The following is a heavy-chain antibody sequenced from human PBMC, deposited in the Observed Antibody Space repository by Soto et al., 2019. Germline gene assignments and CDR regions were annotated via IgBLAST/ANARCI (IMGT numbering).Heavy chain of an antibody. J-gene: IGHJ4*02. CDR1: GYSFTSYW. CDR2: IYPGDSDT. V-gene: IGHV5-51*01. CDR3: ARRCSGGSCYSGFDY. D-gene: IGHD2-15*01. Sequence: ESLKISCKGSGYSFTSYWIGWVRQMPGKGLEWMGIIYPGDSDTRYSPSFQGQVTISADKSISTAYLQWSSLKASDTAMYYCARRCSGGSCYSGFDYWGQGTLVTVSS.